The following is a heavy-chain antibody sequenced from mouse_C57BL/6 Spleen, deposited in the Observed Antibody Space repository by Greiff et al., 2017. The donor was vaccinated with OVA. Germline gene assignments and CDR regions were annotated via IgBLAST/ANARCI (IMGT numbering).Heavy chain of an antibody. D-gene: IGHD1-1*01. Sequence: DVHLVESGGGLVQPGGSMKLSCVASGFTFSNYWMNWVRQSPEKGLEWVAQIRLKSDNYATHYAESVKGRFTISRDDSKSSVYLQMNNLRAEDTGIYYCTDYYGSSYVDWFAYWGQGTLVTVSA. V-gene: IGHV6-3*01. CDR3: TDYYGSSYVDWFAY. J-gene: IGHJ3*01. CDR2: IRLKSDNYAT. CDR1: GFTFSNYW.